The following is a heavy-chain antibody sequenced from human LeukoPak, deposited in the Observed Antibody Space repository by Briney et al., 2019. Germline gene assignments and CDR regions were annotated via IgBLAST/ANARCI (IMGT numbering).Heavy chain of an antibody. CDR3: ARDCGGYCSSSSSPYGMDV. V-gene: IGHV3-21*01. J-gene: IGHJ6*02. CDR1: GFTFSDYS. CDR2: ITRSSGYI. D-gene: IGHD2-2*03. Sequence: GGSLRLSCAASGFTFSDYSMNWVRQAPGKGLEWVSSITRSSGYIYYEDAVKGRFTIPRDNAKNSLFLQMTSLRAEDTAVYYCARDCGGYCSSSSSPYGMDVWGRGTTVTVSS.